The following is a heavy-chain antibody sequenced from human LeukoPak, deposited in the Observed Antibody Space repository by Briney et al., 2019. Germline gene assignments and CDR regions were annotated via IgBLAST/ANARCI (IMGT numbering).Heavy chain of an antibody. V-gene: IGHV3-23*01. Sequence: TGGSLRLSCAASGFTFSSYAMSWVRQAPGKGLEWVSAISGSGGSTYYADSVKGRFTISRDNSKNTLYLQMNSLRAEDTAVYYCAKDSRRMYSSSSTPFDYWGQGTLVTVSS. D-gene: IGHD6-6*01. CDR3: AKDSRRMYSSSSTPFDY. CDR2: ISGSGGST. CDR1: GFTFSSYA. J-gene: IGHJ4*02.